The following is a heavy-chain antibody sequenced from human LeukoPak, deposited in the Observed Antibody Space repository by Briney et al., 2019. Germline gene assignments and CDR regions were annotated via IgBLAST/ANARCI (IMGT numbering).Heavy chain of an antibody. CDR2: IYYSGST. CDR3: GRATYDFWSGFFYYYYMDV. CDR1: RGSISSGDYY. J-gene: IGHJ6*03. D-gene: IGHD3-3*01. V-gene: IGHV4-30-4*08. Sequence: SQTLSLTCTVSRGSISSGDYYWSWIRQPPGKGREWIGHIYYSGSTYYNPSLKSRVTISVDTSKNQFSLKLSSVTAADTAVYYCGRATYDFWSGFFYYYYMDVWGKGTTVAVSS.